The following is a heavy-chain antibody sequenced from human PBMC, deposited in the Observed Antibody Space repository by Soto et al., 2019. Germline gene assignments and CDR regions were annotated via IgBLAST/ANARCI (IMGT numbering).Heavy chain of an antibody. CDR3: ARDRGWSLFDY. J-gene: IGHJ4*02. CDR2: IYSGGST. V-gene: IGHV3-53*01. CDR1: GFTVSSNY. D-gene: IGHD6-19*01. Sequence: GGSLRLSCAASGFTVSSNYMSWVRQAPGNGLEWVSVIYSGGSTYYADSVKGRFTISRDNAKNTLYLQMNSLRAEDTAVYYCARDRGWSLFDYWGQGTLVTVSS.